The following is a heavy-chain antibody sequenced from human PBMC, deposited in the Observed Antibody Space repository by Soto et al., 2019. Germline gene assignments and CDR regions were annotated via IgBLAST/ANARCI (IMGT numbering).Heavy chain of an antibody. V-gene: IGHV4-34*01. D-gene: IGHD3-10*01. CDR2: INDSGNI. CDR1: GGSFSGYQ. J-gene: IGHJ6*03. Sequence: QVQLQQWGAGLLKPSETLSLTCAVYGGSFSGYQWTWIRQTPGKGLEWIGEINDSGNINYNPSLESRVIILVDTAKKQISLKLSSVTAADTAVYYCARGLILWFGELSRRGGYYYYMDVWGKGTSVTVSS. CDR3: ARGLILWFGELSRRGGYYYYMDV.